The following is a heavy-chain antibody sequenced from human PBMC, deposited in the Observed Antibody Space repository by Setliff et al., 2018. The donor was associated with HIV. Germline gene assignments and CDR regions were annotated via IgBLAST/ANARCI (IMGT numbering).Heavy chain of an antibody. CDR1: TGSFSGYY. V-gene: IGHV4-34*01. Sequence: NPSETLSLTCAVYTGSFSGYYWSWIRQPPGKGLEWIGMITHSGSTNYNPSLKSRVTISVDTSKNHFSLKLTSVTAADTAVYYCARAQLPPTYIDVWGKGTTVTVSS. J-gene: IGHJ6*03. CDR2: ITHSGST. D-gene: IGHD2-2*01. CDR3: ARAQLPPTYIDV.